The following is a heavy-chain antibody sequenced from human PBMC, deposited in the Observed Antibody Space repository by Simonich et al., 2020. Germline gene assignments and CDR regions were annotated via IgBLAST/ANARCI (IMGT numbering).Heavy chain of an antibody. V-gene: IGHV1-18*01. Sequence: QVQLVQSGAEVKKPGASVKVSCKASGYTFTSYGISWVRQAHGQGLEWMGLISAYNGKKNYAQKLQGRVTMTTDTSTSTAYMELRSLRSDDTAVYYCARSTTGTTAFDIWGQGTMVTVSS. CDR3: ARSTTGTTAFDI. CDR1: GYTFTSYG. J-gene: IGHJ3*02. CDR2: ISAYNGKK. D-gene: IGHD1-1*01.